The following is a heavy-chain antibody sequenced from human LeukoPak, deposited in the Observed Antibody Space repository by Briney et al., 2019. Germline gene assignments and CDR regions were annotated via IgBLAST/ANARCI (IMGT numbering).Heavy chain of an antibody. J-gene: IGHJ4*02. Sequence: PGGSLRLSCAASGFILSNYAMHWVRQAPGKGLEWVTFIRYDGSNKYYAESVKGRFTISRDKSKNTLYLQMNSLRAEDTAVYYCAKAIHSSSSGVVDYWGQGTLVTVSS. V-gene: IGHV3-30*02. D-gene: IGHD6-6*01. CDR3: AKAIHSSSSGVVDY. CDR2: IRYDGSNK. CDR1: GFILSNYA.